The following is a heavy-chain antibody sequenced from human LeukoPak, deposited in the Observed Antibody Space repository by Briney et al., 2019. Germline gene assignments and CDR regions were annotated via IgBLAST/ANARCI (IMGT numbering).Heavy chain of an antibody. CDR1: GGSFSGYY. CDR2: INHSGST. D-gene: IGHD5-12*01. V-gene: IGHV4-34*01. J-gene: IGHJ4*02. Sequence: PSETLSLTCAVYGGSFSGYYWSWIRQPPGKGLEWIGEINHSGSTNYNPSLKSRVTISVDTSKNQFSLKLSSVTAADTAVYYCARVGPRRGYSGYVDYWGQGTLVTVSS. CDR3: ARVGPRRGYSGYVDY.